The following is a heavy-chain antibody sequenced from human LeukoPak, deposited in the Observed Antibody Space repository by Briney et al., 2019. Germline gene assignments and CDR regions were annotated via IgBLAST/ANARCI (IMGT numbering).Heavy chain of an antibody. CDR1: GGSISSYY. J-gene: IGHJ4*02. Sequence: SETLSLTCTVSGGSISSYYWSWIRQPPGRGLEWIGYIYYSGSTNYNPSLKSRVTISVDTSKNQFSLKLSSVTAADTAVYYCARDQDYYDSSGYPRGYFDYWGQGTLVTVSS. CDR2: IYYSGST. V-gene: IGHV4-59*12. CDR3: ARDQDYYDSSGYPRGYFDY. D-gene: IGHD3-22*01.